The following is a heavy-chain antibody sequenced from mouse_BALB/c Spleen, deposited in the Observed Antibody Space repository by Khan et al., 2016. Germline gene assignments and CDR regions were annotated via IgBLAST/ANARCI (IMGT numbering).Heavy chain of an antibody. D-gene: IGHD1-2*01. J-gene: IGHJ4*01. CDR3: ARSYYGYFAMDY. Sequence: QVQLKQSGTELPRPGASVKLSCKAPGYTFTDYYLHWVKQRTGQGLEWIGEIFPGSGSTYYNEKFKGKASLTADTSSSTAYMQLSSLTSEDSAVYSCARSYYGYFAMDYWGHGASVTVSS. CDR2: IFPGSGST. CDR1: GYTFTDYY. V-gene: IGHV1-77*01.